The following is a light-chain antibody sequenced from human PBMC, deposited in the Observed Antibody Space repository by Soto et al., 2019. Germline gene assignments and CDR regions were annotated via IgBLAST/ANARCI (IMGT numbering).Light chain of an antibody. CDR2: EAS. J-gene: IGKJ2*01. V-gene: IGKV1-5*03. CDR3: QQYKSYPYT. Sequence: DIQMTQSPSTLSASVGDRVTITCRASQIISSWLAWYQQKPGKVPKLLIYEASSLESGVPSRFSGSGSGTDFTLTISSLQPDDFATYYCQQYKSYPYTFGQGTKLEIK. CDR1: QIISSW.